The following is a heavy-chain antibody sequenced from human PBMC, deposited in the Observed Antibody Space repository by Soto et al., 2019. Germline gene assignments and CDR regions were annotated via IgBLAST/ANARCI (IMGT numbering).Heavy chain of an antibody. CDR3: AGGITIFGVGKFDY. CDR2: IYYSGST. V-gene: IGHV4-39*01. D-gene: IGHD3-3*01. Sequence: QLQLQESGPGLVKPSETLSLTCTVSGGSISSSSYYWGWIRQPPGKGLEWIGSIYYSGSTYYNPSLKRRVTISVDTSKNQFSLKLSSVTAADTAVYYCAGGITIFGVGKFDYWGQGTLVTVSS. J-gene: IGHJ4*02. CDR1: GGSISSSSYY.